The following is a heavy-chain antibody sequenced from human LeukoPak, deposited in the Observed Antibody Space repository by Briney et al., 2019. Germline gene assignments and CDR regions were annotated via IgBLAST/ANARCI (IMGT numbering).Heavy chain of an antibody. CDR3: AREMTGYSSSAIDY. Sequence: GGSLRLSCAASGFTFSSYSMNWVRQAPGKGLEWVSYISSSSSTIYYADSVKGRFTISRDTAKNSLYLQMNSLRAEDTAVYFCAREMTGYSSSAIDYWGQGTLVTASP. J-gene: IGHJ4*02. V-gene: IGHV3-48*01. CDR1: GFTFSSYS. D-gene: IGHD6-13*01. CDR2: ISSSSSTI.